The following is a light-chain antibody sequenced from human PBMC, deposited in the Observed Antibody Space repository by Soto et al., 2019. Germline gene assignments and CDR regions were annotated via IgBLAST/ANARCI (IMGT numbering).Light chain of an antibody. CDR3: QKFNAVPT. CDR2: AAS. J-gene: IGKJ4*01. Sequence: DIQMTQSPSSLSASVGDRVTITCRASQAISNYLAWYQQKPGKVPTLLIYAASTLQSGVPSRFSGSGSGTDFTLTISILQPEDAATYYCQKFNAVPTFGGGTKVEI. V-gene: IGKV1-27*01. CDR1: QAISNY.